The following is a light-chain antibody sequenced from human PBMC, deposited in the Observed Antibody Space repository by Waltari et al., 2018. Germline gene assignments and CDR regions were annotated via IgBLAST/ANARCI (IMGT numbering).Light chain of an antibody. V-gene: IGLV2-23*01. Sequence: QSALTQPASVSGSLGQPITISCTGANSDVGTYNLVSLYQQHPGKAPKLMIYEGSKRPSGVSNRFSGSQSGNTASLTISGLQAEDDGDYYCCSYAGSSTYVLFGGGTKLTV. CDR2: EGS. CDR1: NSDVGTYNL. CDR3: CSYAGSSTYVL. J-gene: IGLJ2*01.